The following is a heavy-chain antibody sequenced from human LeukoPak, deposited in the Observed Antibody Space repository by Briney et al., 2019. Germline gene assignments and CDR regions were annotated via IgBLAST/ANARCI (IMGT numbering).Heavy chain of an antibody. V-gene: IGHV3-23*01. D-gene: IGHD4-17*01. J-gene: IGHJ4*02. CDR3: ARDYADYVGYFFFDY. CDR1: GFTFNNYA. CDR2: ISGGGETT. Sequence: GGSLRLSCAASGFTFNNYAMNWVRQAPGKGLEWVSPISGGGETTYYADSAKGRFTISRDNSQNTLYLQMNSLRAEDTAVCYCARDYADYVGYFFFDYWGQGALVTVSS.